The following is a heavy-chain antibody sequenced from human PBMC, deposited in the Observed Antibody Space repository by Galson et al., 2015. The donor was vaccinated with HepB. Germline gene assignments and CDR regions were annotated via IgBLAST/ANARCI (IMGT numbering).Heavy chain of an antibody. CDR1: GFTFSSYW. D-gene: IGHD3-3*01. J-gene: IGHJ5*02. Sequence: LRLSCAASGFTFSSYWMSWVRQAPGKGLEWVANIKQDGSEKYYVDSEKGRFTISRDNAKNSLYLQMNSLRAEDTAVYYCARGTNYDFWSAPEPWFDPWGQGTLVTVSS. CDR3: ARGTNYDFWSAPEPWFDP. CDR2: IKQDGSEK. V-gene: IGHV3-7*01.